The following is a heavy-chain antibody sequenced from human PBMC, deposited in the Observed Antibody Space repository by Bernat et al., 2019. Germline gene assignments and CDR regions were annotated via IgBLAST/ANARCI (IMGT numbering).Heavy chain of an antibody. J-gene: IGHJ6*02. CDR2: ISWNSGSI. D-gene: IGHD6-19*01. Sequence: EVQLVESGGGLVQPGRSLRLSCAASGFTFDDYAMHWVRQAPGKGLEWVSGISWNSGSIGYADSVKGRFTISRDNAKNSLYLQMNSLRAEDTAVYYCARDGGSGWGYYYYYYGMDVWGQGTTVTVSS. CDR1: GFTFDDYA. V-gene: IGHV3-9*01. CDR3: ARDGGSGWGYYYYYYGMDV.